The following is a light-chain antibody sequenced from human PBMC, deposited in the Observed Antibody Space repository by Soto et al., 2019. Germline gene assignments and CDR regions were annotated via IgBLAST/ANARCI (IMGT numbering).Light chain of an antibody. CDR3: HQYGSSPLT. J-gene: IGKJ1*01. CDR2: AAS. Sequence: EIVLTQSPGTLSLSPGERVTISCRASQSVSNNYLAWYQQKPGQAPRLLIYAASSRARGIPDRFGGSRSGTDCTLTVHRLEAEDFAGYYGHQYGSSPLTCGQMTKV. V-gene: IGKV3-20*01. CDR1: QSVSNNY.